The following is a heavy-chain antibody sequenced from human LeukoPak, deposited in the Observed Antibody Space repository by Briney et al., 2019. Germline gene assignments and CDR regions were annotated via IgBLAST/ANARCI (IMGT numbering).Heavy chain of an antibody. CDR1: GFTFSDYY. D-gene: IGHD3-16*01. J-gene: IGHJ4*02. CDR3: ARVSYYDDAPGIDF. V-gene: IGHV3-11*05. Sequence: GGSLRLSCAVSGFTFSDYYMSWIRQAPGKGLEWVSYISRSGLYTNYADSVKGRFTISRDSAKNALYLQMNSLGAEDTAVYYCARVSYYDDAPGIDFWGQGTLVTVSS. CDR2: ISRSGLYT.